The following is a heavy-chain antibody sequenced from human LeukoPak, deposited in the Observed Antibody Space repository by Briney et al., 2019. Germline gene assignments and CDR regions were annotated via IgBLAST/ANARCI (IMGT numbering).Heavy chain of an antibody. Sequence: SETLSLTCTVSGGSISSSSYYWGWIRQPPGKGLEWIGSIYYSGSTYYNPSLKSRVTISVDTSKNQFPLKLSSVTAADTAVYYCARRSSGIAARRDFDYWGQGTLVTVSS. CDR2: IYYSGST. J-gene: IGHJ4*02. CDR3: ARRSSGIAARRDFDY. V-gene: IGHV4-39*01. CDR1: GGSISSSSYY. D-gene: IGHD6-6*01.